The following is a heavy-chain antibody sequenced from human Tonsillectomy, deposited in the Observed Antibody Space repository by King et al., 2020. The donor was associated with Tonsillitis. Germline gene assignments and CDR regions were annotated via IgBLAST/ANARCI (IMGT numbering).Heavy chain of an antibody. D-gene: IGHD6-19*01. V-gene: IGHV4-39*01. CDR3: ARLADLPPYFDY. J-gene: IGHJ4*02. CDR2: IYYSGST. CDR1: GGSISSSSYY. Sequence: QLQESGPGLVKPSETLSLTCTVSGGSISSSSYYWGWIRQPPGKGLEWIGSIYYSGSTYYNPSLKSLVTISVNTSKNQFSLKLSSVTAADTAVYYCARLADLPPYFDYWGQGTLVTVSS.